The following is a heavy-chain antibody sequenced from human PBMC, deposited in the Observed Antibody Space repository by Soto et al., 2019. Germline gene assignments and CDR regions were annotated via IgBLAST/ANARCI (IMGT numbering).Heavy chain of an antibody. CDR1: GGSFSGYY. CDR3: ASLPTSSSWYQPHFDY. Sequence: LSLTCAVYGGSFSGYYWSWIRQPPGKGLEWIGEINHSGSTNYNPSLKSRVTISVDTSKNQFSLKLSSVTAADTAVYYCASLPTSSSWYQPHFDYWGQGTLVTVSS. J-gene: IGHJ4*02. V-gene: IGHV4-34*01. D-gene: IGHD6-13*01. CDR2: INHSGST.